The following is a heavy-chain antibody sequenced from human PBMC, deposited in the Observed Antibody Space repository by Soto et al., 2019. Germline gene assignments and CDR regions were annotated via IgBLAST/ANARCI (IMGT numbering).Heavy chain of an antibody. CDR3: AKDAVSRDGVWLAHD. CDR1: GFSFSDYA. V-gene: IGHV3-23*01. D-gene: IGHD5-12*01. Sequence: VESLILCCATSGFSFSDYAMVWVSQAPGKGLEWVSGLYGSGGGIHYADSVKGRFTISRDNYANSIYLQMNSLRVEDTAIYYCAKDAVSRDGVWLAHDWGQGTVVTVSS. J-gene: IGHJ1*01. CDR2: LYGSGGGI.